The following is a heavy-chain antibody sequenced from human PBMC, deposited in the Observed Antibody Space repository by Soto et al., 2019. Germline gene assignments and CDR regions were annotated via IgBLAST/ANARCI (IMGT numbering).Heavy chain of an antibody. CDR2: IYYSGST. J-gene: IGHJ3*02. Sequence: PSETMSLTCTVSGGYVSSGSYYWSWIKKPPGKGLEWIGYIYYSGSTNYNPSLKSRVTISVDTSKNQFSLKLSSVTAADTAVYYCARDQDCSGGSCYGRDDAFDIWGQGTMVTVS. V-gene: IGHV4-61*01. CDR1: GGYVSSGSYY. D-gene: IGHD2-15*01. CDR3: ARDQDCSGGSCYGRDDAFDI.